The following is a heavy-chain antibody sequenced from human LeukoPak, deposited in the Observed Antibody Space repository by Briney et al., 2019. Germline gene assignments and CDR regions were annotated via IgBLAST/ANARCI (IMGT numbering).Heavy chain of an antibody. D-gene: IGHD6-19*01. CDR1: GFTLSNYA. Sequence: GGSLRLSCAASGFTLSNYAMIWVRQAPGKGLEWVSGISGSGDSTYYADSVKGRFTISRDNSKNTVYLQMNSLRAEDTAVYYCAKGSSGWYGYLEYWGQGTLVTVSS. V-gene: IGHV3-23*01. CDR3: AKGSSGWYGYLEY. CDR2: ISGSGDST. J-gene: IGHJ4*02.